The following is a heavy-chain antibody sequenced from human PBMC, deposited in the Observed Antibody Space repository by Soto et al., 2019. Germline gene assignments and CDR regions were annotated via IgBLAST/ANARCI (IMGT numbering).Heavy chain of an antibody. D-gene: IGHD2-15*01. V-gene: IGHV3-7*01. Sequence: PGGSRRRCCAASGFTLISYWMTWVRQAPGEGLEWVANIKEDGSEQNYVDSVTGRFTMSRDNAKNSLYLQMKNLRVEDTTAYYCARVSAGGGGTFWYVDVDTWGPETM. CDR3: ARVSAGGGGTFWYVDVDT. CDR1: GFTLISYW. J-gene: IGHJ3*01. CDR2: IKEDGSEQ.